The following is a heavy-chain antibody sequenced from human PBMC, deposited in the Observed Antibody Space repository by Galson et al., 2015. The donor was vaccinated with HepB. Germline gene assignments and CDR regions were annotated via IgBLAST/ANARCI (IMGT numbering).Heavy chain of an antibody. CDR1: GGTFSSYA. J-gene: IGHJ6*03. CDR2: IIPIFGTA. D-gene: IGHD2-2*01. Sequence: SVKVSCKASGGTFSSYAISWVRQAPGQGLEWMGGIIPIFGTANYAQKFQGRVTITADESTSTAYMELSSLRSEDTAVYYCARDRYCSSTSCLYYMDVWGKGTTVTVSS. V-gene: IGHV1-69*13. CDR3: ARDRYCSSTSCLYYMDV.